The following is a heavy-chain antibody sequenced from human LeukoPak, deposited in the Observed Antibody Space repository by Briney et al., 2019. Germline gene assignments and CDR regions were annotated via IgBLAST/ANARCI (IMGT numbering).Heavy chain of an antibody. D-gene: IGHD6-19*01. V-gene: IGHV3-66*01. CDR3: ASGSGWYIPYEYFQH. Sequence: PGGSLRLSCAASGFTVSSNYMSWVRQGPGKGLEWVSVIYSGGSTYYADSVKGRFTISRDNSKNTLYLQMNSLRAEDTAVYYCASGSGWYIPYEYFQHWGQGTLVTVSS. J-gene: IGHJ1*01. CDR2: IYSGGST. CDR1: GFTVSSNY.